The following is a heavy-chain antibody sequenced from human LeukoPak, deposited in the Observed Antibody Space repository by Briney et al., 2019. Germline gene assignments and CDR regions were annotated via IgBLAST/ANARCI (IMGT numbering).Heavy chain of an antibody. V-gene: IGHV1-24*01. D-gene: IGHD2-15*01. Sequence: ASVKVSCKVSEYTLTELSMHWVRQAPGKGLEWMGGFDPEDGETIYAQKFQGRVTMTEDTSTDTAYMELSSLRSEDTAVYYCATGVVAATFFRNYYYGMDVWGQGTTVTVSS. J-gene: IGHJ6*02. CDR2: FDPEDGET. CDR3: ATGVVAATFFRNYYYGMDV. CDR1: EYTLTELS.